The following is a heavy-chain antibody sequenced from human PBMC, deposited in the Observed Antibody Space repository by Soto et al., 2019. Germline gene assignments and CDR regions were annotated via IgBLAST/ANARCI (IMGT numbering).Heavy chain of an antibody. V-gene: IGHV3-66*01. CDR1: GFTVSSNY. D-gene: IGHD3-3*01. J-gene: IGHJ4*02. CDR2: IYSGGST. Sequence: EVQLVESGGGLVQPGGSLRLSCAASGFTVSSNYMSWVRQAPGKGLEWVSVIYSGGSTYYADSVKGRFTISRDNSKNTLYLQMNSLRAEDTAVYYCASTDFWSGYGAGYWGQGTLVTVSS. CDR3: ASTDFWSGYGAGY.